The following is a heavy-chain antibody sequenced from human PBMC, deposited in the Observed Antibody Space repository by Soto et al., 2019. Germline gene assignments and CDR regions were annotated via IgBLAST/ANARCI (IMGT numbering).Heavy chain of an antibody. V-gene: IGHV3-53*01. J-gene: IGHJ6*02. CDR1: GCSHSSKY. D-gene: IGHD3-3*01. CDR3: ARVHDFWSGYYRRSYYYYGMGV. CDR2: IHSGGST. Sequence: PGRSLRRSCVASGCSHSSKYMSWVRQAPAKGLERASVIHSGGSTYCADSVKGRFTISRDNSKNTLYLQMNSLRAEDTAVYYCARVHDFWSGYYRRSYYYYGMGVWRQGTTVTVSS.